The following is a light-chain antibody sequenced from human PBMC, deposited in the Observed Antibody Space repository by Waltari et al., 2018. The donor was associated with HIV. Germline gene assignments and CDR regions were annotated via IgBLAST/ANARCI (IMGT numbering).Light chain of an antibody. CDR1: SSDVGRYNL. CDR3: CSYASSNWV. V-gene: IGLV2-23*02. J-gene: IGLJ3*02. CDR2: EVT. Sequence: QSTLTQPASVSGSPGQSIPISCTGTSSDVGRYNLFSWYQQHPDNAPKLLIYEVTQRPSGISNRFSGSKSDRTASLTISGLETDDEADYYCCSYASSNWVFGGGTKLTVL.